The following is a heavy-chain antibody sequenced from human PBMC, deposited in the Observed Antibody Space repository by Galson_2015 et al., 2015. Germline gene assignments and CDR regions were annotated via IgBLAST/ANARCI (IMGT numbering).Heavy chain of an antibody. V-gene: IGHV2-26*01. Sequence: PALVKPTQTLTLPCTVSGFSLSNARMGVSWIRQPPGKALEWLAHIFSNDEKSYSTSLKSRLTISKDTSKSQVVLTMTNMDPVDTATYYCARIGGIEGSDTIFGLWYYMDVWGKGTTVTVSS. CDR3: ARIGGIEGSDTIFGLWYYMDV. CDR1: GFSLSNARMG. D-gene: IGHD3-3*01. J-gene: IGHJ6*03. CDR2: IFSNDEK.